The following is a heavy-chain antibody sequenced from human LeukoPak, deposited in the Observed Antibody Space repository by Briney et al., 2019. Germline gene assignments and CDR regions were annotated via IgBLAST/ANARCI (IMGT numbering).Heavy chain of an antibody. J-gene: IGHJ4*02. D-gene: IGHD6-19*01. CDR2: ISGSGGST. CDR3: AKEAYSSGWFDY. CDR1: GFTFSSYA. Sequence: SGGSLRLSCAASGFTFSSYAMTWVRQAPGKGLEWVSAISGSGGSTYFADSVKGRFTISRDNSKNTLYLQMNSLRAEDTAVYYCAKEAYSSGWFDYWGQGTLVTVSS. V-gene: IGHV3-23*01.